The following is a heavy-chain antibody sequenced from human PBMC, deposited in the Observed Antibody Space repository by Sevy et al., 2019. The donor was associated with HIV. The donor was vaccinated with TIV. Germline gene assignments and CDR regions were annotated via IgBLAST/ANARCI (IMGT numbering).Heavy chain of an antibody. D-gene: IGHD4-17*01. Sequence: SETLSLTCTVSGGSLNSYFWSWIRQPPGKGLEWVGCIYYSGTTNYSPSVKSRFTMSVDTSKIQFSLRLNSVTAADTAVYYCARHPSVYGDSLVFDSWGQGALVTVSS. CDR1: GGSLNSYF. CDR3: ARHPSVYGDSLVFDS. V-gene: IGHV4-59*08. J-gene: IGHJ4*02. CDR2: IYYSGTT.